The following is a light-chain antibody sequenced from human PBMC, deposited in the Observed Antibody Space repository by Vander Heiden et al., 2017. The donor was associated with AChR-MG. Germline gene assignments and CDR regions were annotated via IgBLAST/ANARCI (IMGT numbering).Light chain of an antibody. J-gene: IGKJ4*01. CDR3: QQYDSLPLA. V-gene: IGKV1-33*01. CDR1: PDNSNY. CDR2: DAS. Sequence: DLQMTQSPSPLSASVGDRVPITFQASPDNSNYLDWYQQKPGKAPKLLIYDASNLETGVPSRFSGSGSGTDFTFTISSLQAEDIATYYCQQYDSLPLAFGGGTKVEIK.